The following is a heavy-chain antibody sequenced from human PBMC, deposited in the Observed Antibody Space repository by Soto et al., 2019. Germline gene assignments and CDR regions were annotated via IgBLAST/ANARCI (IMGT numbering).Heavy chain of an antibody. CDR2: IIPIFGTA. CDR1: GGTFSSYA. D-gene: IGHD3-10*01. V-gene: IGHV1-69*13. CDR3: ARDAPSAKKVPYGMDV. Sequence: GASVKVSCKASGGTFSSYAISWVRQAPGQGLEWMGGIIPIFGTANYAQKFQGRVTITADESTSTAYMELSSLRSEDTAVYYCARDAPSAKKVPYGMDVWGQGTMVNVSS. J-gene: IGHJ6*02.